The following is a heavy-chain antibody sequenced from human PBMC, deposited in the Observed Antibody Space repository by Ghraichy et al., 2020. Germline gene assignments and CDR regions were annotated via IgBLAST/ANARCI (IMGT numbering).Heavy chain of an antibody. CDR3: TRLYGGNPNFDY. J-gene: IGHJ4*02. CDR1: GFTFSASA. CDR2: IRSKGHSYAT. Sequence: GESLNISCAASGFTFSASAMHWVRQASGKGLEWVGRIRSKGHSYATAYAASVKGRFTISRDDSKNTAYLQMNSLKTEDTAVYYCTRLYGGNPNFDYWGQGTLVTVSS. V-gene: IGHV3-73*01. D-gene: IGHD4-23*01.